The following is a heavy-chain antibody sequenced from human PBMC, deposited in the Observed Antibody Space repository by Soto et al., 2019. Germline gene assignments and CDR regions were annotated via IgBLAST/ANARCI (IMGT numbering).Heavy chain of an antibody. J-gene: IGHJ5*02. CDR2: TYFTGNT. D-gene: IGHD6-25*01. CDR3: AGQTFTIAAASYGRSNWFDP. Sequence: SETLSLTCTASGGSITSSSHFWGWVRQPPGKGLEWIGTTYFTGNTYYTPSLKSRLTMSIDTSKNEFSLRLNSVTAADTAVYYCAGQTFTIAAASYGRSNWFDPWGPGTLVTVSS. CDR1: GGSITSSSHF. V-gene: IGHV4-39*01.